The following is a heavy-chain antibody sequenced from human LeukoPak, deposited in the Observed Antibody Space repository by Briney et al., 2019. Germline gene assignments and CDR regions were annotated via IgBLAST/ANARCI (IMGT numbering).Heavy chain of an antibody. J-gene: IGHJ3*02. CDR3: ARGAWSSSWSGDDAFDI. Sequence: SQTLSLTCAISGDSVSSDSAAWNWIRQSPSRGLEWLGRTYYRSKWYNDYAVSVKSRITINPDTSKNQFSLQLNSVTPEDTAVYYCARGAWSSSWSGDDAFDIWGQGTMVTVSS. D-gene: IGHD6-13*01. CDR2: TYYRSKWYN. CDR1: GDSVSSDSAA. V-gene: IGHV6-1*01.